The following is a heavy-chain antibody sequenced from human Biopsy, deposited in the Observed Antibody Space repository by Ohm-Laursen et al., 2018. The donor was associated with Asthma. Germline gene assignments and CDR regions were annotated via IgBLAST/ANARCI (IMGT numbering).Heavy chain of an antibody. CDR2: ISVYNGNT. CDR1: GYTFNSAG. D-gene: IGHD3-10*01. V-gene: IGHV1-18*01. Sequence: SSVKVSCKTSGYTFNSAGITWVRQAPGQGLEWMGWISVYNGNTKVAQKLQDRVNMITDTSTSTAYMELRSLRSDDTAVYFCARAVDYSHYYGIDVWGQGTTVTVS. CDR3: ARAVDYSHYYGIDV. J-gene: IGHJ6*02.